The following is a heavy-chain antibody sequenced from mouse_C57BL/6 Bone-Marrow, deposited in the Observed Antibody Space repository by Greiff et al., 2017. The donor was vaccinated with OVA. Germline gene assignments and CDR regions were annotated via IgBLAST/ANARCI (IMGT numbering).Heavy chain of an antibody. D-gene: IGHD1-1*01. CDR2: IDPANGNT. Sequence: EVQLQQSVAELVRPGASVTLSCTASGFNIKNTYMHWVKQRPEQGLEWIGRIDPANGNTKYAPKFQGKATITADTSSNTAYLQISRLTSEDTAISYCARSLNSSYHWYFDVWGTGTTVTVSS. CDR3: ARSLNSSYHWYFDV. CDR1: GFNIKNTY. V-gene: IGHV14-3*01. J-gene: IGHJ1*03.